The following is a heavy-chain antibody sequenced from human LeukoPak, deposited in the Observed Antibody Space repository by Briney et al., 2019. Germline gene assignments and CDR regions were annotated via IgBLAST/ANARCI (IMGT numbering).Heavy chain of an antibody. CDR2: INVNT. Sequence: GASVTVSCKASGNSFTTYGVSWVRQAPGQGLEWMGWINVNTKYAQKFQGRVSMTADTSTSTAYMELRSLRSDDTAVYFCARAPRCNTNSCNSWFDPWGQGTLVTVSS. CDR1: GNSFTTYG. J-gene: IGHJ5*02. CDR3: ARAPRCNTNSCNSWFDP. V-gene: IGHV1-18*01. D-gene: IGHD2-8*01.